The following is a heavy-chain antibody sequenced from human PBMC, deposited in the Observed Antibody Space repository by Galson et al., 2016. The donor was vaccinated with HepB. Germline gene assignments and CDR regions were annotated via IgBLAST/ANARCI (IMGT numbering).Heavy chain of an antibody. D-gene: IGHD3-10*01. J-gene: IGHJ6*02. CDR3: ARERRGLYHYGMDV. CDR2: IRYDGNKK. CDR1: GFTFSSYG. Sequence: SLRLSCAASGFTFSSYGMHWVRQAPGKGLEWVAVIRYDGNKKYYADSAKGRFTISRGNSKNTLYLQMNSLRTEDTAVYYCARERRGLYHYGMDVWGQGTTVTVS. V-gene: IGHV3-33*01.